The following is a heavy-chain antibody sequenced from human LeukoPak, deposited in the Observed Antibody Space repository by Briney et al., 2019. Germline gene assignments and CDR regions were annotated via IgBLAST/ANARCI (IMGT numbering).Heavy chain of an antibody. J-gene: IGHJ4*02. CDR3: ATYLAPMYYYDSSGFYDY. Sequence: PGGSLRLSCAASGFTFSSYAMSWVRQAPGKGLEWVSAISGSGGSTYCADSVKGRFTISRDNSKNTLYLQMNSLRAEDTAVYYCATYLAPMYYYDSSGFYDYWGQGTLVTVSS. CDR2: ISGSGGST. D-gene: IGHD3-22*01. V-gene: IGHV3-23*01. CDR1: GFTFSSYA.